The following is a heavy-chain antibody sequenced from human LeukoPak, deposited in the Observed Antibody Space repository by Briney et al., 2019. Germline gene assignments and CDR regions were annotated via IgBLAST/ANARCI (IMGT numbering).Heavy chain of an antibody. V-gene: IGHV3-30*18. D-gene: IGHD1-26*01. CDR1: GFTFSSYG. CDR2: ISHDGTVQ. CDR3: AKVGSGSYTRGSAFDI. J-gene: IGHJ3*02. Sequence: QPGGSLRLSCAASGFTFSSYGMQWVRQAPGKGLEWVAVISHDGTVQHYADSVKGRFTISRDNSDNTLYLQMNSLRDEDTAMYYCAKVGSGSYTRGSAFDIWGQGTMVTVSS.